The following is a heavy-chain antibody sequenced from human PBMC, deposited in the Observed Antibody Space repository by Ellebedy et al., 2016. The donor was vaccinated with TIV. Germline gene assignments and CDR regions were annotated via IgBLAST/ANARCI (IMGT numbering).Heavy chain of an antibody. CDR2: IIPILGIT. V-gene: IGHV1-69*04. CDR1: GGTFSRHA. D-gene: IGHD3-10*01. Sequence: ASVKVSCKASGGTFSRHAISWVRQAPGQGLEWMGRIIPILGITSYAQKFQARVTVTADKSTSTAYMELSSLRSEDTAVYYCARDANGSGSYDSWGQGTLVTVSS. CDR3: ARDANGSGSYDS. J-gene: IGHJ4*02.